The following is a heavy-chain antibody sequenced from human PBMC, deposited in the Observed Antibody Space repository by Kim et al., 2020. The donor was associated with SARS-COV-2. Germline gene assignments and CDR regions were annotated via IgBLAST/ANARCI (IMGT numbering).Heavy chain of an antibody. CDR2: IDGSDGTT. D-gene: IGHD2-2*03. Sequence: GGSLRLSCTTSGFTFIGHAMSWVRQAPGQGLEWVSSIDGSDGTTYYVYSVKGRFTISRDDAKNTLYLQMRALRADDTATYYCMKGGWGWIWDHWGQGTLVTVSS. V-gene: IGHV3-23*01. CDR3: MKGGWGWIWDH. J-gene: IGHJ4*02. CDR1: GFTFIGHA.